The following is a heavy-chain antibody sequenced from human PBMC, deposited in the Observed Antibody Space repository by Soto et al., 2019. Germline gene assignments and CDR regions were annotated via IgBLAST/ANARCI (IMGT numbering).Heavy chain of an antibody. J-gene: IGHJ6*02. D-gene: IGHD1-20*01. CDR1: VFTFSSYG. CDR2: ISYDGSNK. V-gene: IGHV3-30*18. CDR3: AKDLDRYDWISHYGLDV. Sequence: WWSLRLSCSASVFTFSSYGIHWVRQAPGKGLEWVAVISYDGSNKYYADSVKGRFTISRDNSKNTLYLQTNSLRAEDTAVYYCAKDLDRYDWISHYGLDVWGQGTTVTVSS.